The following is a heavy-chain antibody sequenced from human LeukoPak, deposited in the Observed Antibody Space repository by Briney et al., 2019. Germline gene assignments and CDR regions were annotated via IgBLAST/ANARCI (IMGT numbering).Heavy chain of an antibody. CDR2: IYTSGST. V-gene: IGHV4-4*07. CDR3: ASSPYCSGGSCHYYYGMDV. J-gene: IGHJ6*02. D-gene: IGHD2-15*01. CDR1: GGSISSYY. Sequence: SETLSLTCTVSGGSISSYYWSWIRQPAGKGLEWIGRIYTSGSTNYNPSLKSRVTMSVDTSKNQFSLKLSSVTAADTAVYYCASSPYCSGGSCHYYYGMDVWGQGTTVTVSS.